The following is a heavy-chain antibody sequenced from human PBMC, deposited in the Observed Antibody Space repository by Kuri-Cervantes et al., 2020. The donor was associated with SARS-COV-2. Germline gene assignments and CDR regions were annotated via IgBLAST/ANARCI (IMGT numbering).Heavy chain of an antibody. CDR2: IYPGDSDT. CDR1: GYSFSHYW. CDR3: ARHKAYGSGLRVYYYYYMDV. D-gene: IGHD3-10*01. J-gene: IGHJ6*03. Sequence: KVSCKGSGYSFSHYWIAWVRQMPGKGLEWMGIIYPGDSDTRYSPSFQGQVTISADKSISTAYLQWSSLKASDTAMYYCARHKAYGSGLRVYYYYYMDVWGKGTTVTDSS. V-gene: IGHV5-51*01.